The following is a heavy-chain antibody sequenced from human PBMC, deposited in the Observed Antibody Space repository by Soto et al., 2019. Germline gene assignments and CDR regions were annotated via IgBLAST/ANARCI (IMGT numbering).Heavy chain of an antibody. CDR3: ASELGYGDFSASLLD. V-gene: IGHV1-69*01. D-gene: IGHD4-17*01. CDR1: GGTFSSHS. CDR2: VIALFGTA. Sequence: VQLMQSGAEVKKPGSSVKVSCKASGGTFSSHSINWVRQAPGQGLAWMGGVIALFGTANYAHNFKGRVTITADQSTSTAHSAPNSLRSDDTAVYYCASELGYGDFSASLLDWGQGTLVTVSS. J-gene: IGHJ4*02.